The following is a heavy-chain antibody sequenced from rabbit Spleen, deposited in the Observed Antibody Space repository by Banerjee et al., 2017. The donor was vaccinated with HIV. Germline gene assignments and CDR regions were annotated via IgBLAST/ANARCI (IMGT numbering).Heavy chain of an antibody. CDR2: IYPAKGST. Sequence: QEQLVESGGGLVQPEGSLTLTCKASGIDFTNYYITWVRQAPGKGMEWIGIIYPAKGSTDYASWVNGRFTISSDNAQSTVDLKMTSLTAADTATYFCARGSNYYAFNLWGPGTLVTVS. CDR1: GIDFTNYY. D-gene: IGHD8-1*01. J-gene: IGHJ4*01. V-gene: IGHV1S47*01. CDR3: ARGSNYYAFNL.